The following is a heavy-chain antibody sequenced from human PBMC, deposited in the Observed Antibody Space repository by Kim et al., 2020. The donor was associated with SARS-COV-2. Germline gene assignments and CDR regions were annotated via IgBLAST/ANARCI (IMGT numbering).Heavy chain of an antibody. Sequence: SETLSLTCAVSGGSISSSNWWSWVRQPPGKGLEWIGEIYHSGSTNYNPSLKSRITISVDKSKNQFSLKLSSVTAADTAVYYCAREGATVTTFDYWGQGTLVTVSS. V-gene: IGHV4-4*02. J-gene: IGHJ4*02. CDR2: IYHSGST. D-gene: IGHD4-17*01. CDR1: GGSISSSNW. CDR3: AREGATVTTFDY.